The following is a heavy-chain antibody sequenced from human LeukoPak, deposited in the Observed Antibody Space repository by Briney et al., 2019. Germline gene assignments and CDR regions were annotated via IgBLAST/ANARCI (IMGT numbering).Heavy chain of an antibody. CDR1: GFTSSSYV. D-gene: IGHD3-22*01. J-gene: IGHJ4*02. Sequence: GGSLRLSCAASGFTSSSYVMHWVRQAPGKGLVWVSRINSDGSSTSYADSVKGRFTISRDNAKNTLYLQTNSLRAEDTAVYYCARVAVFYDSSGYYDGIDYWGQGTLVTVSS. V-gene: IGHV3-74*01. CDR3: ARVAVFYDSSGYYDGIDY. CDR2: INSDGSST.